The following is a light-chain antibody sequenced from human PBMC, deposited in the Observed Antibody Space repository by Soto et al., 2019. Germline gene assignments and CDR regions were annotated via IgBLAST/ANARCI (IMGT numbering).Light chain of an antibody. CDR3: SSYTSSSTRV. Sequence: QSALTQPASVSGSPGQSITISCTGTSSDVGGYNYVSWYQQHPGKAPKLMIYEVSNRPSGVSNRFSGSKSGNTDSLTISWLKAEDEADYSCSSYTSSSTRVFGGGTKLTVL. J-gene: IGLJ3*02. CDR2: EVS. CDR1: SSDVGGYNY. V-gene: IGLV2-14*01.